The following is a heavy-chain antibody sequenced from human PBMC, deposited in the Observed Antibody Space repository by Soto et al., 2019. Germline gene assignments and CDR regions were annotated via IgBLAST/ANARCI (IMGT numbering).Heavy chain of an antibody. CDR2: IYPGDSDT. J-gene: IGHJ4*02. CDR1: GYSFTSYW. D-gene: IGHD1-26*01. V-gene: IGHV5-51*01. Sequence: GESLKISCKGSGYSFTSYWIGWVRQMPGKGLEWMGIIYPGDSDTRYSPSFQGQVTISADKSISTAYLQWSSLKASDTAMYYCARQVGYSGSPLSPDYWGQGDLVTVSA. CDR3: ARQVGYSGSPLSPDY.